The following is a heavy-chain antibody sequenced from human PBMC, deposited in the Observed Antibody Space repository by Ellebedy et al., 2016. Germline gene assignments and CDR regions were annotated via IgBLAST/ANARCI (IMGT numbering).Heavy chain of an antibody. Sequence: GGSLRLSXAASGFSFSTYWMTWVRQAPGKGLEWVANIKEDGSEQYYVDSVKGRFIISRDNAKKSLYLQMNGLRAEDTAVYYCARPFVRNWFDPWGQGTLVTVSS. D-gene: IGHD3-16*01. V-gene: IGHV3-7*03. CDR2: IKEDGSEQ. CDR1: GFSFSTYW. J-gene: IGHJ5*02. CDR3: ARPFVRNWFDP.